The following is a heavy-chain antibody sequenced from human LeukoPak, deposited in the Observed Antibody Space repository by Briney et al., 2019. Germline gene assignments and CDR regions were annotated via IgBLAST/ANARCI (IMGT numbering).Heavy chain of an antibody. CDR2: ISEYNTNT. Sequence: ASVKVSCNSSGYTFTSYGISWVRQAPGQGLEWMGWISEYNTNTNYAQKLQGRVTMTTDTSTNTAYLELRSLTSDDTAVYYCARRSGGSFDYWGQGTLVTVSS. J-gene: IGHJ4*02. CDR3: ARRSGGSFDY. CDR1: GYTFTSYG. D-gene: IGHD2-15*01. V-gene: IGHV1-18*01.